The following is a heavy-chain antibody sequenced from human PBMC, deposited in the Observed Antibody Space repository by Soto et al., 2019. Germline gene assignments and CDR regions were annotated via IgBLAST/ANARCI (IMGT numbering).Heavy chain of an antibody. CDR3: AKVAKAGSGSYKLDYYYYYGMDV. V-gene: IGHV3-23*01. J-gene: IGHJ6*02. D-gene: IGHD3-10*01. Sequence: GGSLRLSCAASGFTFSSYAMSWVRQAPGKGLEWVSAISGSGGSTYYADSVKGRFTISRDNSKNTLYLQMNSLRAEGTAVYYCAKVAKAGSGSYKLDYYYYYGMDVWGQGTTVTVSS. CDR1: GFTFSSYA. CDR2: ISGSGGST.